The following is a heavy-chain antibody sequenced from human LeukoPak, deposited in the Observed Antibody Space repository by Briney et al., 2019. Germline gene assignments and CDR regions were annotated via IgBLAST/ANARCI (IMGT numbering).Heavy chain of an antibody. CDR2: IYTSGST. J-gene: IGHJ4*02. V-gene: IGHV4-61*02. D-gene: IGHD3-3*01. Sequence: SQTLSLTCTVSGGSISSGSYYWSWIRQPAGKGLEWIGRIYTSGSTNYNPSLKSRVTISVDTSKNQFSLKPSSVTAADTAVYYCARLEYDFWSGYLTDYWGQGTLVTVSS. CDR3: ARLEYDFWSGYLTDY. CDR1: GGSISSGSYY.